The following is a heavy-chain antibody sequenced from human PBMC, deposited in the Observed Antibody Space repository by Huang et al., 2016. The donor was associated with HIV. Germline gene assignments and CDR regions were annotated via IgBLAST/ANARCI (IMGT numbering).Heavy chain of an antibody. CDR1: GPSMPRGPFY. V-gene: IGHV4-39*02. D-gene: IGHD2-2*03. Sequence: QLRESGPGLVTPSETLSLPCSSSGPSMPRGPFYWGWFRQPPGRGLEWIGSVYFLGNTYYNPSLKSRVTISIDTANKKYSMRLTSVTAADTAVYFCAREVRSVDTDRPDGYYYRGLDVWGQGTTVIVSS. J-gene: IGHJ6*02. CDR2: VYFLGNT. CDR3: AREVRSVDTDRPDGYYYRGLDV.